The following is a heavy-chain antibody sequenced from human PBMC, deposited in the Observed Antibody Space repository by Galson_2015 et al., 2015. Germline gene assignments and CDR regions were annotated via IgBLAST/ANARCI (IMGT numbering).Heavy chain of an antibody. V-gene: IGHV6-1*01. CDR2: TYYRSKWYN. Sequence: CAISGDSVSSNSAAWNWIRQSPSRGLEWLGRTYYRSKWYNDYAVSMKSRITINPDTSKNQFSLQLNSVTPEDTAVYYCAAVTYYYGSLDYWGQGTLVTVSS. D-gene: IGHD3-10*01. CDR1: GDSVSSNSAA. J-gene: IGHJ4*02. CDR3: AAVTYYYGSLDY.